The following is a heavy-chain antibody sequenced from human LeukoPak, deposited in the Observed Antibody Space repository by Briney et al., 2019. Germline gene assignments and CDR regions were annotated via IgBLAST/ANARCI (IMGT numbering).Heavy chain of an antibody. CDR2: ISSSSSYI. D-gene: IGHD3-9*01. V-gene: IGHV3-21*01. CDR3: AKGVLRYFDWLLYYDY. J-gene: IGHJ4*02. Sequence: GSLRLSCAASGFTFSSYSMNWVRQAPGKGLEWVSSISSSSSYIYYADSVKGRFTISKDNAKNSLYLQMNSLRAEDTAVYYCAKGVLRYFDWLLYYDYWGQGTLVTVSS. CDR1: GFTFSSYS.